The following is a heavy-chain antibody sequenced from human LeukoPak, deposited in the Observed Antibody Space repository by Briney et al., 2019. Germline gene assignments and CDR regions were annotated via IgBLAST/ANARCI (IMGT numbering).Heavy chain of an antibody. Sequence: ASVKVSCKASVYTFTGYCMHWVRQAPGQGLECVGWINPNSGGTKYAQKFHGRVTMTRDTSISTAYMALSRLRSDDTAVYYCARDSPMIAAAGTFDYWGQGTLVTVSS. CDR1: VYTFTGYC. V-gene: IGHV1-2*02. CDR2: INPNSGGT. D-gene: IGHD6-13*01. J-gene: IGHJ4*02. CDR3: ARDSPMIAAAGTFDY.